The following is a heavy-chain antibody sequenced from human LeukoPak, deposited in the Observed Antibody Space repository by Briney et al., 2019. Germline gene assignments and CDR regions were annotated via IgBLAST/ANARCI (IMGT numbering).Heavy chain of an antibody. J-gene: IGHJ4*02. V-gene: IGHV3-33*01. CDR3: ARTVDTAMAVTFDY. CDR1: GFTFSNYG. Sequence: GGSLRLSRAASGFTFSNYGMHWVRQAPGKGLGWVALIWYDGSNKYYADSVKGRFTISRDNSKNTLYLQMNSLRAEDTAVYHCARTVDTAMAVTFDYWGQGSLVTVSS. CDR2: IWYDGSNK. D-gene: IGHD5-18*01.